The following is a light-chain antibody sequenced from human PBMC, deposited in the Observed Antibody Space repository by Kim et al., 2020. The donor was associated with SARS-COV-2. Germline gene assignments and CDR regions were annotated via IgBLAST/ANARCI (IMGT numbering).Light chain of an antibody. V-gene: IGLV1-47*01. J-gene: IGLJ3*02. CDR1: STKIGSKY. Sequence: GQRVTISCSGSSTKIGSKYVYWYQQLPGTAPKVLIYRSNQRPSGVPDRFSGSKSGTSASLAIRGLRSEDEADYYCATWDDSLSGPVFGGGTKLTVL. CDR3: ATWDDSLSGPV. CDR2: RSN.